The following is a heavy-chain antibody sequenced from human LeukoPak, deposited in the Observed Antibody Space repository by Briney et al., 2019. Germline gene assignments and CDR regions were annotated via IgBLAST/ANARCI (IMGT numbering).Heavy chain of an antibody. V-gene: IGHV3-23*01. Sequence: GGSLRLSCAASGFTFKKYGMSWVRQAPGKGLEWVSTINDNGANTHYADSVKGRFTISRDSSKNTLFLQMNSLRADDTARYYCTKGDGGWYPIDSWGQGTLITVSS. CDR1: GFTFKKYG. D-gene: IGHD6-19*01. CDR2: INDNGANT. J-gene: IGHJ4*02. CDR3: TKGDGGWYPIDS.